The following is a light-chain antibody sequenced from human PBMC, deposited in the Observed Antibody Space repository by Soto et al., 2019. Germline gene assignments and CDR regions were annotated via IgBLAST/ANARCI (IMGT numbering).Light chain of an antibody. CDR3: SSYAGRNTLGV. Sequence: QSALTQPPSASGSPGQSVTISCTGTSSDVGGYNYVSWYQQHPGKAPKLMIYEVSKRPSGVPDRFSGSKSGNTASLTVSGRQAEDEADYYCSSYAGRNTLGVFGGGTKLTVL. CDR1: SSDVGGYNY. J-gene: IGLJ2*01. V-gene: IGLV2-8*01. CDR2: EVS.